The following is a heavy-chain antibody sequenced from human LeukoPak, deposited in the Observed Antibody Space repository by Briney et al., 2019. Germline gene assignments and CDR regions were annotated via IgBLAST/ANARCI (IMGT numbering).Heavy chain of an antibody. Sequence: SETLSLTCTVSGGSISSYYWSWIRQPPGKGLEWIGYIYYSGSTNYNPSLKSRVTISVDTSKNQFSLKLSSVTAADTAVYCCASGYCSGGSCYSDPYYYGMDVWGQGTTVTVSS. CDR1: GGSISSYY. J-gene: IGHJ6*02. V-gene: IGHV4-59*01. CDR3: ASGYCSGGSCYSDPYYYGMDV. CDR2: IYYSGST. D-gene: IGHD2-15*01.